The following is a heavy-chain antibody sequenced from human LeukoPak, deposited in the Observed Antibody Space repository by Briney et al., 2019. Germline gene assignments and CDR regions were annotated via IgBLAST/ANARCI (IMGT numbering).Heavy chain of an antibody. D-gene: IGHD1-1*01. Sequence: PGGSLRLSCTPSGFTFSSYSMNWVRQAPGKGLEWVSIITPSSSTIYYADSVKGRFTISRDNAKNSLFLQMNSLRDEDTAVYYCAREVSGTGSQYFTNWFDPWGQGTLVTV. CDR1: GFTFSSYS. CDR3: AREVSGTGSQYFTNWFDP. V-gene: IGHV3-48*02. J-gene: IGHJ5*02. CDR2: ITPSSSTI.